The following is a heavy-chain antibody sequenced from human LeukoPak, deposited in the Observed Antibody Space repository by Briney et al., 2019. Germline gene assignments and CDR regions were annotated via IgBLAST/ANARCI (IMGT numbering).Heavy chain of an antibody. J-gene: IGHJ4*02. CDR3: ARKSLWTVDF. CDR2: INPNNGAT. Sequence: ASVKVSCKASGYTFTGHDVHWVRQAPGQGLEWMAWINPNNGATVYAQKFQDRVTVTRDTSISTVYMELRSLTSDDTAVYYCARKSLWTVDFWGQGTLVSVSS. D-gene: IGHD3/OR15-3a*01. CDR1: GYTFTGHD. V-gene: IGHV1-2*02.